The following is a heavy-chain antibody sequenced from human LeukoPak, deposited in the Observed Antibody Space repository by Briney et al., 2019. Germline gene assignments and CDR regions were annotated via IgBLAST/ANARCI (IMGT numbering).Heavy chain of an antibody. CDR1: GFTFSSYA. CDR2: ISGSGGST. CDR3: AKAQIVATRYYFDY. J-gene: IGHJ4*02. D-gene: IGHD5-12*01. V-gene: IGHV3-23*01. Sequence: GRSLRLSCAASGFTFSSYAMSWVRQAPGKGLEWVSAISGSGGSTYYADSVKGRFTISRDNSKNTLYLQMNSLRAEDTAVYYCAKAQIVATRYYFDYWGQGTLVTVSS.